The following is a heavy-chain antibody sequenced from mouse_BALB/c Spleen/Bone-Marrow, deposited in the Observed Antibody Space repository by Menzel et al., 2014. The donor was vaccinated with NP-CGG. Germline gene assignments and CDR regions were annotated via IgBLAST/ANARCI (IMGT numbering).Heavy chain of an antibody. D-gene: IGHD2-2*01. J-gene: IGHJ1*01. Sequence: VQLQQSGPELVKPGASVKTSCTASGYNIKNTDIHWVKQRPEQGLEWIGRINPSNDGTQYNEKFKGKATVTSDKSSSSAFMELSSLTSEDSAVYYCARSLYGYDWYFDVWGAGTTVTVSA. CDR2: INPSNDGT. CDR1: GYNIKNTD. V-gene: IGHV1-14*01. CDR3: ARSLYGYDWYFDV.